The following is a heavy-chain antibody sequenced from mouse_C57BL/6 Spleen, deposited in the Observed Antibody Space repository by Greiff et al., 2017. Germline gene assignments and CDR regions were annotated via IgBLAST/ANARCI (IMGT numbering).Heavy chain of an antibody. J-gene: IGHJ2*01. CDR3: ARGFITAVVAEGYLDY. CDR2: IDPNSGGT. V-gene: IGHV1-72*01. CDR1: GYTFTSYW. Sequence: VQLQQPGAELVKPGASVKLSCKASGYTFTSYWMHWVKQRPGRGLEWIGRIDPNSGGTKYNEKFKSKATLTVDKPSSTAYMQLSSLTSEDSAVYYCARGFITAVVAEGYLDYWGQGTTLTVSS. D-gene: IGHD1-1*01.